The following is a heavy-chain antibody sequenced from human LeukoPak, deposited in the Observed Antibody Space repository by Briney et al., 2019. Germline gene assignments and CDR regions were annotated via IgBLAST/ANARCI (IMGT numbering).Heavy chain of an antibody. CDR1: GFTVSSNY. J-gene: IGHJ4*02. CDR2: IYSGGNT. D-gene: IGHD3-22*01. V-gene: IGHV3-53*01. Sequence: QAGGSLRLSCAASGFTVSSNYMNWVRQAPGKGLEWVSIIYSGGNTHYADSVKGRFTISRDNSQNTLYLQMNSLRPEDTAVYYCARLLYYYDSSIYQRYFDYWGQGTLVTVSS. CDR3: ARLLYYYDSSIYQRYFDY.